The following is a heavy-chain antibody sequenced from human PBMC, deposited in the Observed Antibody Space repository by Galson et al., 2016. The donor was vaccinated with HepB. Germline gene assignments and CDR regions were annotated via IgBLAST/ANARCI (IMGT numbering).Heavy chain of an antibody. CDR3: ASHYDILTGYFYGYYFDY. Sequence: SLRLSCAASGFTFSSYSINWVRQAPGTGLEWVSSISSSSRYIYYADSVKGRFTISRDNAKNSLYLQMNSLRAEDTAVYYCASHYDILTGYFYGYYFDYWGQGTLVTVSS. CDR2: ISSSSRYI. V-gene: IGHV3-21*03. D-gene: IGHD3-9*01. J-gene: IGHJ4*02. CDR1: GFTFSSYS.